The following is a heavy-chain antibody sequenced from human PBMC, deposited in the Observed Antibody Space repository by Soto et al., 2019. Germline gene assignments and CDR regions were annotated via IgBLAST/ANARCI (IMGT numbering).Heavy chain of an antibody. CDR2: IRSKVNSFTT. D-gene: IGHD5-12*01. Sequence: EVQLVESGGNLVQPGGSLRLSCAASGFAFSDHFMDWVRQAPGKGLEWIGRIRSKVNSFTTEYAASAKGRFTISRADSKNSLYLQMNSLKTEDTAVYYCVRVAAMYYYYYMDVWGKGTTVTVSS. CDR3: VRVAAMYYYYYMDV. J-gene: IGHJ6*03. CDR1: GFAFSDHF. V-gene: IGHV3-72*01.